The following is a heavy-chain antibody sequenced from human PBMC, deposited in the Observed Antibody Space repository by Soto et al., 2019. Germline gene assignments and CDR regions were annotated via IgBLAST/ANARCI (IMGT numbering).Heavy chain of an antibody. CDR2: INHSGST. J-gene: IGHJ3*02. CDR1: GGSFSGYY. CDR3: ASEVRVVPAAPGGSDAFDI. D-gene: IGHD2-2*01. Sequence: SETLSLTCAVYGGSFSGYYWSWIRQPPGKGLEWIGEINHSGSTNYNPSLKSRVTISVDTSKNQFSLKLSSVTAADTAVYYCASEVRVVPAAPGGSDAFDIWGQGTMVTVSS. V-gene: IGHV4-34*01.